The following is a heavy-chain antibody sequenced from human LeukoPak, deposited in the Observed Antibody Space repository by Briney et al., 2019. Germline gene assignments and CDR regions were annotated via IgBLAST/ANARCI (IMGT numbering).Heavy chain of an antibody. CDR2: VSGSGGST. J-gene: IGHJ4*02. CDR3: AKDKTSGTYFDY. Sequence: GGSLRLSCAASGFTFSNYDMSWVRQAPGKGLEWVSAVSGSGGSTYYADSVKGRFTVSRDNSKNTLYLQMNSLRAEDMAVYLCAKDKTSGTYFDYWGQGAPVTVSS. CDR1: GFTFSNYD. V-gene: IGHV3-23*01. D-gene: IGHD1-26*01.